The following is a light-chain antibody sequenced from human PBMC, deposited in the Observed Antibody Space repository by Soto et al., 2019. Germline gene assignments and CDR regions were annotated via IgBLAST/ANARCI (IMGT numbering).Light chain of an antibody. CDR3: QQLNSYPRS. J-gene: IGKJ2*01. CDR1: HSISTY. CDR2: AAS. Sequence: DIQLTQSPSFLSASVGDRVTITCRASHSISTYLAWYQQKPGKAPMLLIYAASTLQSGVPSRFSGSGSGTEFTLTISSLQPEDFAAYYCQQLNSYPRSFGEGTKLEIK. V-gene: IGKV1-9*01.